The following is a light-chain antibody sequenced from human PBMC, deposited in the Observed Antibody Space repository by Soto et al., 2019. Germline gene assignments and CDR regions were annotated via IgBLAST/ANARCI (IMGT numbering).Light chain of an antibody. Sequence: MTQSPATLSVSPGERVTLSCRTSHSVNSHVAWYQQKPGQAPRLLIFGASTRVTGISASFSGSGSGTEFTLTISSVQSEDFAVYYCQQYNDWPLTFGQGTRLEI. J-gene: IGKJ5*01. V-gene: IGKV3-15*01. CDR2: GAS. CDR3: QQYNDWPLT. CDR1: HSVNSH.